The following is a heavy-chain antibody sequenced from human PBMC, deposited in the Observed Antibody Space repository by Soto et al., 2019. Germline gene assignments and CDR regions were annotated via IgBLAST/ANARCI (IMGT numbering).Heavy chain of an antibody. CDR2: VIPIFGTA. J-gene: IGHJ2*01. Sequence: GASVEVSCKASGGTFSSYAISWVRQAPGQGLEWMGGVIPIFGTANYAQKFQGRVTITADESTSTAYMELSSLRSEDTAVYYCARGVRDFVYWYFDLWGRGTLVTVSS. CDR1: GGTFSSYA. V-gene: IGHV1-69*13. D-gene: IGHD2-15*01. CDR3: ARGVRDFVYWYFDL.